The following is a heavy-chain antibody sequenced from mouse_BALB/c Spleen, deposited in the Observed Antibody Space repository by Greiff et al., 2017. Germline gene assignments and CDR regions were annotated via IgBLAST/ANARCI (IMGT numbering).Heavy chain of an antibody. J-gene: IGHJ2*01. Sequence: VQLQQSGPSLVKPSQTLSLTCSVTGDSITSGYWNWIRKFPGNKLEYMGYISYSGSTYYNPSLKSRISITRDTSKNQYYLQLNSVTTEDTATYYCARYRHYYGSSLYYFDYWGQGTTLTVSS. D-gene: IGHD1-1*01. CDR2: ISYSGST. CDR3: ARYRHYYGSSLYYFDY. CDR1: GDSITSGY. V-gene: IGHV3-8*02.